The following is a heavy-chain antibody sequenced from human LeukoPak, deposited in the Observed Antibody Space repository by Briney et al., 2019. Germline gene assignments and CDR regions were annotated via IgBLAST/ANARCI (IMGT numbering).Heavy chain of an antibody. D-gene: IGHD3-3*01. Sequence: GGSLRLSCAASGFTFSSYGMHWVRQAPGKGQEWVAVIWYDGSNKYYADSVKGRFTISRDNSKNTLYLQMNSLRAEDTAVYYCAREYYDFWSGYLPPYYYYYGMDVWGQGTTVTVSS. CDR3: AREYYDFWSGYLPPYYYYYGMDV. V-gene: IGHV3-33*01. CDR1: GFTFSSYG. CDR2: IWYDGSNK. J-gene: IGHJ6*02.